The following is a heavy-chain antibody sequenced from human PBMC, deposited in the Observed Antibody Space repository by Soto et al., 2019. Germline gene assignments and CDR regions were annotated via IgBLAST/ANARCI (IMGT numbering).Heavy chain of an antibody. D-gene: IGHD3-10*01. CDR1: GCTFTSYA. CDR2: INAGNGNT. J-gene: IGHJ6*02. V-gene: IGHV1-3*01. Sequence: ASVKVSCKASGCTFTSYAMHWVRQAPGQRLEWMGWINAGNGNTKYSQKFQGRVTITRDTSASTAYMELSRLRSDDTAVYYCARDQIGTMVRGVIGFHPNCYHYYGMLVWYPALIVTV. CDR3: ARDQIGTMVRGVIGFHPNCYHYYGMLV.